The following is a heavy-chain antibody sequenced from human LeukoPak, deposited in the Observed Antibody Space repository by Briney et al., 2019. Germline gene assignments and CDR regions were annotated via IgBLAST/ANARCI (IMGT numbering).Heavy chain of an antibody. CDR1: GYTFTSYG. CDR3: ARDNIDDTRFDY. CDR2: ISAYNGNT. Sequence: ASVKVSCKASGYTFTSYGISWVRQAPGQGLEWMGWISAYNGNTNYAQKLQGRVTMTTDTSTSTAYMELRSLRSDDAAVYYCARDNIDDTRFDYWGQGTLVTVSS. D-gene: IGHD2/OR15-2a*01. V-gene: IGHV1-18*01. J-gene: IGHJ4*02.